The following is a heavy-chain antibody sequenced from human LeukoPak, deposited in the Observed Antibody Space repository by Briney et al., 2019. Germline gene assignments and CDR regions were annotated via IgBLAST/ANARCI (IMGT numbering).Heavy chain of an antibody. CDR1: GDSISTYY. CDR3: ARVPGRWLHSYFDY. V-gene: IGHV4-59*01. CDR2: IYYSGST. Sequence: SETLSLTCTVSGDSISTYYWSWIRQPPGKGLEWIGYIYYSGSTTYNPSLKSRVTISVDTSKNQFSLKLSSVTAADTAVYYCARVPGRWLHSYFDYWGQGTLVTVSS. J-gene: IGHJ4*02. D-gene: IGHD5-24*01.